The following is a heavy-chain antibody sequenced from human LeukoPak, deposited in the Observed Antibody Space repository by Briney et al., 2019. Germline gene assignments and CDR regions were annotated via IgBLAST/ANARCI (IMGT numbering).Heavy chain of an antibody. CDR3: ARDERYSYGDNHYPDLGF. J-gene: IGHJ4*02. Sequence: GSVKVSCKASGYTFTGYYLFWVRQAPGQGLEWMGWINPNSGATKYAQNFQGRVTLTSDTSIRTTYMELSSLRSDDTAVYYCARDERYSYGDNHYPDLGFWGQGTPVTVSS. D-gene: IGHD4/OR15-4a*01. CDR2: INPNSGAT. CDR1: GYTFTGYY. V-gene: IGHV1-2*02.